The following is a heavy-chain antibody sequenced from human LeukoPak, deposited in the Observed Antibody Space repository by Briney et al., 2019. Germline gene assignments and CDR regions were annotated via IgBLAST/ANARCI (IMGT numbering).Heavy chain of an antibody. V-gene: IGHV4-59*01. J-gene: IGHJ6*02. CDR3: ARAVYGDYGYYCYGMDV. CDR2: IYYSGST. CDR1: GGSISSYY. D-gene: IGHD4-17*01. Sequence: SETLSLTCTVSGGSISSYYWSWIRQPPGKGLEWIGYIYYSGSTNYNPSLKSRVTISVDTSKNQFSLKLSSVTAADTAVYYCARAVYGDYGYYCYGMDVWGQGTTVTVSS.